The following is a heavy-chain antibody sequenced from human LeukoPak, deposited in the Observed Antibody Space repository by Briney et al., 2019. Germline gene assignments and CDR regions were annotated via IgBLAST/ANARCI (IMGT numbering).Heavy chain of an antibody. CDR2: ISSSSSYI. J-gene: IGHJ5*02. Sequence: GGSLRLSCAASGFTFSSYSMNWDRQAPGKGLEWVSSISSSSSYIYYADSVKGRLTISRDNAKNSLYLQMNSLRAEDTAVYYCARDALWFGELYMTWFDPWGQGTLVTVSS. D-gene: IGHD3-10*01. CDR3: ARDALWFGELYMTWFDP. CDR1: GFTFSSYS. V-gene: IGHV3-21*01.